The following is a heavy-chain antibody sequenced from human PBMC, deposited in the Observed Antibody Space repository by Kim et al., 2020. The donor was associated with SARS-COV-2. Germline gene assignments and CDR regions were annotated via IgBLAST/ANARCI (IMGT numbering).Heavy chain of an antibody. CDR1: GFTFSSYA. CDR2: VSGSGGST. CDR3: AGGVVSYYDEPYGIDV. J-gene: IGHJ6*01. V-gene: IGHV3-23*01. D-gene: IGHD3-10*01. Sequence: GGSLRLSCAASGFTFSSYAMRWVRQAPGKGLKWVSGVSGSGGSTYYADSVKGRFTISRDNSKNTLYLQMNSLRAEDTAVYYCAGGVVSYYDEPYGIDVWGRGTTVTVSP.